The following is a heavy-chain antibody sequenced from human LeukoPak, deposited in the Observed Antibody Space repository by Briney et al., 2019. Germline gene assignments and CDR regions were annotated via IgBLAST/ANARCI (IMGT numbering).Heavy chain of an antibody. V-gene: IGHV3-23*01. J-gene: IGHJ1*01. Sequence: PGGSLRLSCAASGFTFFPSYAMSWVRQAPGKGLEWVSSISGSADLTYYADSVKGRFTVSRDNSKNTLYLQMNSLRAEDTAVYYCANGIAAAAPSEYFQHWGQGTLVTVSS. D-gene: IGHD6-13*01. CDR2: ISGSADLT. CDR1: GFTFFPSYA. CDR3: ANGIAAAAPSEYFQH.